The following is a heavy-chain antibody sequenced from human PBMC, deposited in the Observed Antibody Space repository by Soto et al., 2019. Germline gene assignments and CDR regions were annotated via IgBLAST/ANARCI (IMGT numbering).Heavy chain of an antibody. CDR3: ATAYLSGAYDDH. J-gene: IGHJ4*02. Sequence: QVQLVESGGGLVKPGGSLRLSCAASGFTFSDYYMNWVRQAPGKGPEWLSFISGSGSAIYYTDSVKGRFTISRDNARNSLYLQMNSLRAEDTAVYYCATAYLSGAYDDHWGQGTLVTVSS. CDR2: ISGSGSAI. D-gene: IGHD3-10*01. CDR1: GFTFSDYY. V-gene: IGHV3-11*01.